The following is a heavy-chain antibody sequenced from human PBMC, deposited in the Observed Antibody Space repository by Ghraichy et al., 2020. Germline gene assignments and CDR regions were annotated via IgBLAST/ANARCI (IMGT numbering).Heavy chain of an antibody. Sequence: GGSLRLSCAASGFTFSNYAMNWVRQAPGKGLEWVSTVGGNGVMTYYADSVKGRFTISRDNSKNTLYLQMNSLRAEDTAIYYCARGKRRQLDSDYWGQGTLVTVFS. CDR2: VGGNGVMT. CDR3: ARGKRRQLDSDY. D-gene: IGHD6-13*01. CDR1: GFTFSNYA. J-gene: IGHJ4*02. V-gene: IGHV3-23*01.